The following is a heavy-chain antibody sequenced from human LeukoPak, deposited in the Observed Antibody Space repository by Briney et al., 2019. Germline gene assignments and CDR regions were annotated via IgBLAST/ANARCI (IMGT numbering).Heavy chain of an antibody. CDR3: ARDEGRVSGSFNP. CDR1: GYTFTRHG. J-gene: IGHJ5*02. CDR2: ISTYSSHT. Sequence: ASVKVSCKASGYTFTRHGITWVRQAPGQGLEWMGWISTYSSHTAYAQKFQGRVSMTTDTSTTTAYMELRSLRSDDTAVYYCARDEGRVSGSFNPWGQGTLVTVSS. V-gene: IGHV1-18*01. D-gene: IGHD3-10*01.